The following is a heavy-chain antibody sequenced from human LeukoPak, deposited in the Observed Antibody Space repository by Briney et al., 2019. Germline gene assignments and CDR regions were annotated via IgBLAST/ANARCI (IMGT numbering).Heavy chain of an antibody. D-gene: IGHD3-10*01. CDR1: GFIFSTFG. J-gene: IGHJ6*02. CDR2: ISYDGTNK. V-gene: IGHV3-33*05. Sequence: GGSLRLSCEASGFIFSTFGMHWVRQAPGKGLEWVAVISYDGTNKYYADSVKGRFTISRDNSKNTLYLQMNSLRDDDTAVYYCARATYGSGSAVNFYGMDVWGQGTTVTVSS. CDR3: ARATYGSGSAVNFYGMDV.